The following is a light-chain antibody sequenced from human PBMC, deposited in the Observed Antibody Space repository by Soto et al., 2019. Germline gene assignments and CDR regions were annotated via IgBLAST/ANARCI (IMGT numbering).Light chain of an antibody. V-gene: IGKV3-11*01. Sequence: EIVMTHSPATLSVSPLEIATLSFRASQSVSTNLAWYQQKPGQARRLLIYDASNRATGIPVRFSGSGSGTDFTLTISSLEPEDFAVYYCQQSSTWPPFSFGPGTKVDIK. CDR3: QQSSTWPPFS. J-gene: IGKJ3*01. CDR1: QSVSTN. CDR2: DAS.